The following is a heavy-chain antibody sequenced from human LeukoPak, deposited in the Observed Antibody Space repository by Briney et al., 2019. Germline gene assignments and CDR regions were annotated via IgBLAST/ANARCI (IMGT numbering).Heavy chain of an antibody. CDR1: GLTFSTYS. Sequence: GGSLRLSCAASGLTFSTYSMNWVRQAPGKGLEWVSYISSSSSTIYYADSVKGRFTISRDNAKNSLHLQMNSLRDEDTAVYYCAREYSSSSGKALDYWGQGTLVTVSS. J-gene: IGHJ4*02. CDR3: AREYSSSSGKALDY. V-gene: IGHV3-48*02. CDR2: ISSSSSTI. D-gene: IGHD6-6*01.